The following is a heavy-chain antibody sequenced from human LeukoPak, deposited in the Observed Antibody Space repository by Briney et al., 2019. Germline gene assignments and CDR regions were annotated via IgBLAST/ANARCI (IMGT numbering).Heavy chain of an antibody. Sequence: HPGRSLRLSCAASGFTFSSYGMHWVRQAPAKGLEWVAVIWYDGSNKYYADSVKGRFTISRDNSKNTLYLQMNSLRAEDTAVYYCAKGWVGFDYWGQGTLVTVSS. D-gene: IGHD2-15*01. V-gene: IGHV3-33*06. CDR1: GFTFSSYG. CDR2: IWYDGSNK. CDR3: AKGWVGFDY. J-gene: IGHJ4*02.